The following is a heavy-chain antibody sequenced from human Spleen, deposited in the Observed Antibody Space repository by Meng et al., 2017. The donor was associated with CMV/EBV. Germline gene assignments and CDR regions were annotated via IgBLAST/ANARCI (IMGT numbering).Heavy chain of an antibody. J-gene: IGHJ4*02. D-gene: IGHD3-3*01. CDR1: GFSFSSYG. V-gene: IGHV3-30*02. CDR2: IRYDGSNK. Sequence: GGSLRLSCAASGFSFSSYGMQWVRQAPGKGLEWVAFIRYDGSNKYYVDSVKGRFTISRDNSKNMLYLQMNSLRVADTAVYYCAKDDPAYFDFRSGYSTPPDYWGQGTLVTVSS. CDR3: AKDDPAYFDFRSGYSTPPDY.